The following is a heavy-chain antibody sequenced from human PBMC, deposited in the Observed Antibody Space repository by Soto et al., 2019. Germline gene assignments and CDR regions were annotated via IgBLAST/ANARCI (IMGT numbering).Heavy chain of an antibody. V-gene: IGHV3-9*01. D-gene: IGHD2-21*01. CDR2: ISWNSGSI. CDR3: AKDMGPYNGFDP. CDR1: GFTFDDYA. Sequence: GGSLRLSCAASGFTFDDYAMHWVRQAPGKGLEWVSGISWNSGSIGYADSVKGRFTISRDNAKNSLYLQMNSLRAEDTALYYCAKDMGPYNGFDPWGQGTLVTVSS. J-gene: IGHJ5*02.